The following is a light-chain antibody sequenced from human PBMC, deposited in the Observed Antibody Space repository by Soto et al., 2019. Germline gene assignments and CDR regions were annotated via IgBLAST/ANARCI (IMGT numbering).Light chain of an antibody. CDR1: QSVGNN. CDR2: ATS. CDR3: QQYGDWPLT. J-gene: IGKJ4*02. Sequence: EIVVTQSPATLSVSPGERATLSCRASQSVGNNFAWYQQKPGQAPRLLICATSTRATGVPARLSGSGFGPEFTLTIRSLQAEDFAVYYCQQYGDWPLTFGGGAKVEIE. V-gene: IGKV3-15*01.